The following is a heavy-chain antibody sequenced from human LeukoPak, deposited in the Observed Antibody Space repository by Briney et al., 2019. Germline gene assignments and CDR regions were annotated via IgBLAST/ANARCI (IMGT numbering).Heavy chain of an antibody. CDR2: IIPILGIA. J-gene: IGHJ4*02. Sequence: SVKVSCKASGGTFSSYAISWVRQAPGQGLEWMGRIIPILGIANYAQKFQGRVTITADKSTSTAYMELSSLRSEDTAVYYCASPYSHYDGSGFDYWGQGTLVTVSS. CDR3: ASPYSHYDGSGFDY. V-gene: IGHV1-69*04. D-gene: IGHD3-22*01. CDR1: GGTFSSYA.